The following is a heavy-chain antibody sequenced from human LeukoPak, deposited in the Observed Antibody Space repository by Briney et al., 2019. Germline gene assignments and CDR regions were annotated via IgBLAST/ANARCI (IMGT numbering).Heavy chain of an antibody. Sequence: GGSLRLSCAASGFTFSSYAMSWVRQAPGKGLKWVSSISGSGGTTYYADSVRGQFTVSRDDSKNTLYLQMNSLRVEDTAVYYCAKRLGDYWGQGTLVTVSS. J-gene: IGHJ4*02. CDR2: ISGSGGTT. CDR1: GFTFSSYA. D-gene: IGHD3-10*01. CDR3: AKRLGDY. V-gene: IGHV3-23*01.